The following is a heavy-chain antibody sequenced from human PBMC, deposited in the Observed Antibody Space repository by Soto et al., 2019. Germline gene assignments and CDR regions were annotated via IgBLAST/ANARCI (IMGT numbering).Heavy chain of an antibody. CDR2: VYYTGST. D-gene: IGHD2-21*02. CDR3: VRTAREGAVAPHWFDR. Sequence: TLSLTCTVSGASIKSTDYYWSWIRQAPGKGLEWIGYVYYTGSTYYNPSLMSRLTISVDTSKNQFSLKLTSVTAAETAVYYCVRTAREGAVAPHWFDRWGQGTQVTVSS. J-gene: IGHJ5*02. V-gene: IGHV4-30-4*01. CDR1: GASIKSTDYY.